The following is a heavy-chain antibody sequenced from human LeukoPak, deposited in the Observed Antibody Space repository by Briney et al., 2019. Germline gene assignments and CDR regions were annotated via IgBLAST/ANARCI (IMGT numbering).Heavy chain of an antibody. CDR1: GFTFSDYA. V-gene: IGHV3-30*03. J-gene: IGHJ4*02. D-gene: IGHD2-8*02. Sequence: GGSPRLSCAASGFTFSDYAMHWVRQAPGKGLEWVAAISFDGTDKYYADSVKGRFTLSRDNSKNTLYLQMNSLGPEDTAIYYCAGGGTASAPLDYWGQGTLVTVSS. CDR3: AGGGTASAPLDY. CDR2: ISFDGTDK.